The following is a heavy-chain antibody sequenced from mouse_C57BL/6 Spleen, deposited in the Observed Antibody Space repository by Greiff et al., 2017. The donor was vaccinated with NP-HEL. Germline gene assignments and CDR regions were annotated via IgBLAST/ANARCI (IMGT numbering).Heavy chain of an antibody. D-gene: IGHD3-1*01. CDR2: INPSTGGT. Sequence: VQLQQSGPELVKPGASVKISCKASGYSFSGYYMNWVKQSPEKSLEWIGEINPSTGGTTYNQKFKAKATLTVDKSSSTGYMQLKSLTSEDSAVYYCARSGGFDYWGQGTTLTVSS. CDR3: ARSGGFDY. J-gene: IGHJ2*01. V-gene: IGHV1-42*01. CDR1: GYSFSGYY.